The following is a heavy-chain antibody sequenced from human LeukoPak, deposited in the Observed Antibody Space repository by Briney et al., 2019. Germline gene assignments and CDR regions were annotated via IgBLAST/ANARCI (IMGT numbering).Heavy chain of an antibody. J-gene: IGHJ3*02. V-gene: IGHV3-72*01. D-gene: IGHD1-26*01. CDR3: ARVKVEWELLQIAFDI. CDR2: TRNRANSYTA. CDR1: GFTFSDHY. Sequence: GGSLRLSCAASGFTFSDHYMDWVRQPPGKGLEWVGRTRNRANSYTAEYAASVKGRFTISRDDSKNSLYLQMNSLKTEDTAVYYCARVKVEWELLQIAFDIWGQGTLVTVPS.